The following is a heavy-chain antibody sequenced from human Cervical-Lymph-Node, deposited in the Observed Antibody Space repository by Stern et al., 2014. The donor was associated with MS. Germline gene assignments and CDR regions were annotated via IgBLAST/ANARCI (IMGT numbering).Heavy chain of an antibody. V-gene: IGHV3-9*01. CDR3: ARDMLYGVPTVPSHYYNVMDV. Sequence: EVQLVESGGGLVQPGRSLRLSCVASGFSLDDYGMHWVRQGPGKGLGWVSGITWNSGSIGYADSVKGRFTISRDNAKNSLDLHMNSLRVDDTAVYYCARDMLYGVPTVPSHYYNVMDVWGQGTTVTVSS. CDR2: ITWNSGSI. J-gene: IGHJ6*02. CDR1: GFSLDDYG. D-gene: IGHD2-8*01.